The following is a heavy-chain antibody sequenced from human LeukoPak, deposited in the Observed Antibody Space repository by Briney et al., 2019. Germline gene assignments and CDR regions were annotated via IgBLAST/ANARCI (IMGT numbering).Heavy chain of an antibody. V-gene: IGHV4-39*07. Sequence: SETLSLTCTVSGGSISSSTYYWGWIHQPPGKGLEWIGSIYYSGSTYYNPSLKSRVTISVDTSKNQFSLKLSSVTAADTAVYYCASYSDSTGYYYFDYWGQGTLVTVPS. D-gene: IGHD3-22*01. CDR2: IYYSGST. CDR1: GGSISSSTYY. J-gene: IGHJ4*02. CDR3: ASYSDSTGYYYFDY.